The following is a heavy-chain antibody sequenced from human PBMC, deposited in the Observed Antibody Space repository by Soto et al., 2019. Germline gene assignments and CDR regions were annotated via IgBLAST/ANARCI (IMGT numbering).Heavy chain of an antibody. CDR3: ASGGAYCVGDCYDYYYYYGMDV. D-gene: IGHD2-21*02. CDR1: GGSISSGDYY. J-gene: IGHJ6*02. Sequence: QVQLQESGPGLVKPSQTLSLTCTVSGGSISSGDYYWSWIRQPPGKGLEWIGYLYYSGSTYYNPSLKSRVTISVDTCKTQFSLKLSSVTAADTAVYYCASGGAYCVGDCYDYYYYYGMDVWGQGTTVTVSS. V-gene: IGHV4-30-4*01. CDR2: LYYSGST.